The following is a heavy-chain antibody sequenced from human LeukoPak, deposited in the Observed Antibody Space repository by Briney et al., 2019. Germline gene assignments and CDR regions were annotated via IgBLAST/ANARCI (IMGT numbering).Heavy chain of an antibody. V-gene: IGHV4-59*01. CDR3: ALDSSGWSDDSFDI. CDR2: IYYSGNT. D-gene: IGHD6-13*01. J-gene: IGHJ3*02. Sequence: KPSETLSLTCTVSGASISFYYWSWIRQPPGKGLEWIGYIYYSGNTNYNPSLKSRVTMSIDTSKNHFSLNLNSVTAADTAIYYCALDSSGWSDDSFDIWGQGTMVTVSS. CDR1: GASISFYY.